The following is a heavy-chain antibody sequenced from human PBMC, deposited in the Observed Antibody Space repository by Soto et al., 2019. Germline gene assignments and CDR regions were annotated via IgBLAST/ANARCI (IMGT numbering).Heavy chain of an antibody. CDR1: GGSVSSGSYY. D-gene: IGHD6-19*01. J-gene: IGHJ4*02. V-gene: IGHV4-61*01. CDR2: IYYSGST. CDR3: ASYSSRWYAFSY. Sequence: QVQLQESGPGLVKPSETLSLTCTVSGGSVSSGSYYWSWIRQPPGKGLEWIGYIYYSGSTNYNPSLNTRLXTXAXXSQTQFSLQLSSVTAADTAVYYCASYSSRWYAFSYWGQGTLVPVSS.